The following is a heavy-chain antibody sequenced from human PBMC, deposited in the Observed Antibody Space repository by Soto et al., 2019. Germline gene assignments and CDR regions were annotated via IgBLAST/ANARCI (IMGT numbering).Heavy chain of an antibody. V-gene: IGHV3-30*18. J-gene: IGHJ5*02. CDR3: AKDLGTAPYNWFDP. CDR2: ISYDGSNK. D-gene: IGHD3-16*01. Sequence: PGGSLRLSCAASGFTFSSYGMHWVRQAPGKGLEWVAVISYDGSNKYYADSVKGRFTISRDNSKNTLYLQMNSLRAEDTAVYYCAKDLGTAPYNWFDPWGQGTLVTVSS. CDR1: GFTFSSYG.